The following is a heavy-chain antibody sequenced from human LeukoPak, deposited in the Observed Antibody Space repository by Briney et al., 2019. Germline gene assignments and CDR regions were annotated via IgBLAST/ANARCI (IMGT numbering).Heavy chain of an antibody. D-gene: IGHD3-10*01. V-gene: IGHV3-21*01. CDR2: ITTTGGSI. CDR3: ARNAPYYGSGSYYDY. J-gene: IGHJ4*02. CDR1: GFTFSRYN. Sequence: GGSLRLSCAASGFTFSRYNMYWVRQAPGQGLEWVSSITTTGGSIYYADSVKGRFTISRDNAKNSLYLQMNSLRAEDTAVYYCARNAPYYGSGSYYDYWGQGTLVTVSS.